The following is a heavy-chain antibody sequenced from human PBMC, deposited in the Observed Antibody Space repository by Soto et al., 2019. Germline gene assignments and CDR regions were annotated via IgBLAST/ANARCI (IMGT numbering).Heavy chain of an antibody. CDR2: IPYDGSNK. D-gene: IGHD3-10*01. CDR3: APWFGAFDY. V-gene: IGHV3-30*03. J-gene: IGHJ4*02. Sequence: GGSLGLSCAASGFTFSSYGMHWVRQAPGKGLEWVAVIPYDGSNKYYADSVKGRFTISRDNSKNTLYLQMNSLRAEDTAVYYCAPWFGAFDYWGQGTPVTVSS. CDR1: GFTFSSYG.